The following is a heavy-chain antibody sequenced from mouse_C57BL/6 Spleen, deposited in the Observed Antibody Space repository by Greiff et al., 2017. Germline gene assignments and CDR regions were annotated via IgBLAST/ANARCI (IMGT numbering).Heavy chain of an antibody. J-gene: IGHJ3*01. CDR3: AREDDYGGFAY. Sequence: EVKLVESEGGLVQPGSSMKLSCTASGFTFSDYYMAWVRQVPEKGLEWVANINYDGSSTYYLDSLKSRFIISRDNAKNILYLQMSSLKSEDTATYYCAREDDYGGFAYWGQGTLVTVSA. V-gene: IGHV5-16*01. D-gene: IGHD2-4*01. CDR2: INYDGSST. CDR1: GFTFSDYY.